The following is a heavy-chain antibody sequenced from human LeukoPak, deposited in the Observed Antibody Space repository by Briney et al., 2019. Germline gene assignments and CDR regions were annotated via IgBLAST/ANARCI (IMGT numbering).Heavy chain of an antibody. CDR3: ARALMRGLVYY. Sequence: GGSLRLSCAASGFTFSDYYMSWIRQAPGKGLEWVSYISSSGSTIYYADSVKGRFTISRDSAKNSLYLQMNSLRAEDTAVYYCARALMRGLVYYWGQGTLVTVSS. D-gene: IGHD3-22*01. V-gene: IGHV3-11*04. CDR2: ISSSGSTI. J-gene: IGHJ4*02. CDR1: GFTFSDYY.